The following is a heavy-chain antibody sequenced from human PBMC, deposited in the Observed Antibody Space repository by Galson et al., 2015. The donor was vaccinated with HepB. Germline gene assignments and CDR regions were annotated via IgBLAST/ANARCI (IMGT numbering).Heavy chain of an antibody. D-gene: IGHD3-10*02. CDR2: ISSISSGI. V-gene: IGHV3-48*02. CDR3: VRESGFYYVD. J-gene: IGHJ4*02. CDR1: GFTFSTYS. Sequence: SLRLSCAASGFTFSTYSMNWVRQAPGKGLEWVSYISSISSGIYYADSVKGRFTISRDNVKNSLFLQMNSLRDEDTAVYYCVRESGFYYVDWGRGALVTVSS.